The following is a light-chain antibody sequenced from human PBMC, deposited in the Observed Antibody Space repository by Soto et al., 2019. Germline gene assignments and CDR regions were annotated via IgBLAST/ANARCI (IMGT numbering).Light chain of an antibody. CDR2: GAS. Sequence: EIVLTQSPGTLSLSPGERATLSCRASQRVGSSYLAWYQHKPDQAPRLLIYGASGRATGTPDRFSGSGSGTEFTLKISRVEAEDVGVYYCMQSIQLPLTFGGGTKVDI. J-gene: IGKJ4*01. CDR3: MQSIQLPLT. V-gene: IGKV3-20*01. CDR1: QRVGSSY.